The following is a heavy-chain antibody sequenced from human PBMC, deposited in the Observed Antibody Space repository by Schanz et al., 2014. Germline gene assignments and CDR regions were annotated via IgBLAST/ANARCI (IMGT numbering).Heavy chain of an antibody. CDR3: ARDVGRPGHFWYFDL. D-gene: IGHD1-1*01. CDR2: ISPNNGGS. J-gene: IGHJ2*01. Sequence: QVQLVQSGAEVKKPGASVKVSCKASGYRFTDYHIHWVRQAPGQGLEWMGWISPNNGGSNHAQKFQGRISMTRDTSTTTFYMELSSLTSDDTAVYFCARDVGRPGHFWYFDLWGRGTLVTVSS. CDR1: GYRFTDYH. V-gene: IGHV1-2*02.